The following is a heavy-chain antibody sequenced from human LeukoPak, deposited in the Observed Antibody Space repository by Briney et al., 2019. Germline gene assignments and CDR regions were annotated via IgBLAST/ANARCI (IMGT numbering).Heavy chain of an antibody. CDR2: ISGSTSYI. CDR1: AFTFRTYS. J-gene: IGHJ4*02. Sequence: GGSLRLSCVASAFTFRTYSMHWVRQAPGKGLEWVSSISGSTSYIYYADSVRGRFTISRDNAKNSLYLQMNSLRAEDTAVYYCARGSDFVWGSYRPYFDYWGQGTLVPVSS. D-gene: IGHD3-16*02. V-gene: IGHV3-21*01. CDR3: ARGSDFVWGSYRPYFDY.